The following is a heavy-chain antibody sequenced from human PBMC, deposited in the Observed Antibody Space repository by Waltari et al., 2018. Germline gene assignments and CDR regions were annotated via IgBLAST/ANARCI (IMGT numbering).Heavy chain of an antibody. CDR3: AHSDYRSSWYTMDV. CDR2: AVVTDGKK. J-gene: IGHJ6*02. CDR1: GYTFISNG. D-gene: IGHD6-13*01. V-gene: IGHV1-18*01. Sequence: VKLVQSGGEVKKPGASVKVSCKASGYTFISNGISWVRQAPGQGLGVVGRERTPGKGRGGWGGAVVTDGKKNKDRKFTGRGSLPADTATNTAYMELTSLTADDTAVYYCAHSDYRSSWYTMDVWGQGTTVSVSS.